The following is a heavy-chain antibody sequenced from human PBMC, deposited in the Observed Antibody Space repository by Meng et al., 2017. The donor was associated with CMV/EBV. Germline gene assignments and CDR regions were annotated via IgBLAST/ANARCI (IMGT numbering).Heavy chain of an antibody. Sequence: EVVVGEVGGGLVKPRGALVISSAASGFTFSNAWMSWGRQAPGKGLEWVGRIQSKTDGGTTDYAAPVKGRFTISRDDSKNTLYLQMNSLKTEDTAVYYCGPYSSSWYEGYWGQGTLVTVSS. CDR2: IQSKTDGGTT. D-gene: IGHD6-13*01. CDR3: GPYSSSWYEGY. CDR1: GFTFSNAW. V-gene: IGHV3-15*01. J-gene: IGHJ4*02.